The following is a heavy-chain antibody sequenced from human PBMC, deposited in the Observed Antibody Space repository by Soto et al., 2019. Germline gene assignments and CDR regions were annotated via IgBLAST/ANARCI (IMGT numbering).Heavy chain of an antibody. V-gene: IGHV1-46*01. CDR1: GYTFISYY. J-gene: IGHJ4*02. CDR2: INPSGGST. Sequence: ASVKVSCKASGYTFISYYIHWVRQAPGQGLEWMGIINPSGGSTSYAQKFQGRVTMTRDTSTSTVYMELSSLRSEDTAVYYCARVEPYYYDSSGYYFDYWGQGTLVTVSS. D-gene: IGHD3-22*01. CDR3: ARVEPYYYDSSGYYFDY.